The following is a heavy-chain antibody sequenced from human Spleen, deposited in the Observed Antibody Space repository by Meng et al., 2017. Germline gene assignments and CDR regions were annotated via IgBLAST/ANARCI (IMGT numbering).Heavy chain of an antibody. Sequence: SLKISCAASGFTFDDYAMHWVRPAPGKGLEWVSGISWNSGSIGYADSVKGRFTISRDNAKNSLYLQMNSLRAEDTALYYCAKVCDSSGSYSDDASDIWGQGTMVTVSS. D-gene: IGHD3-22*01. CDR2: ISWNSGSI. CDR3: AKVCDSSGSYSDDASDI. CDR1: GFTFDDYA. V-gene: IGHV3-9*01. J-gene: IGHJ3*02.